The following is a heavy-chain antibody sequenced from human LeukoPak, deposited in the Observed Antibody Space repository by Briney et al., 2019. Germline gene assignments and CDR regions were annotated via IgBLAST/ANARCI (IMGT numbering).Heavy chain of an antibody. Sequence: SVRVSCKAAGGTFISYAMSWVRQARGQGREWMGGIIPIFGIANYAQKFQGRVTITADKSTSTAYMELSSLRSEDTAVYYCARSYYDSSGSFDYWGQGTLVTVSS. CDR1: GGTFISYA. V-gene: IGHV1-69*17. CDR3: ARSYYDSSGSFDY. J-gene: IGHJ4*02. D-gene: IGHD3-22*01. CDR2: IIPIFGIA.